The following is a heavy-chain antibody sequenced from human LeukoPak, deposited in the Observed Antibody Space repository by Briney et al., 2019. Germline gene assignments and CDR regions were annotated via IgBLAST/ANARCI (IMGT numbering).Heavy chain of an antibody. CDR2: ISGSGGST. D-gene: IGHD1-26*01. CDR1: GFTFSSYA. CDR3: AKPQNSGSYFDAFDI. V-gene: IGHV3-23*01. Sequence: QPGGSLRLSCAASGFTFSSYAMSWVRQAPGQGLEWVSAISGSGGSTYYADSVKGRFTISRDNAKNSLYLQMNSLRAEDTALYYCAKPQNSGSYFDAFDIWGQGTMVTVSS. J-gene: IGHJ3*02.